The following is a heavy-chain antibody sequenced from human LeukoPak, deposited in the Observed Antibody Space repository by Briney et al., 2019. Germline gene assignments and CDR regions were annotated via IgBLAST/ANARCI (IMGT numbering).Heavy chain of an antibody. Sequence: PGGSLRLSCAASGFTFSNYAMSWVRQTPGKGLEWVAATVGGRPDTYHAESVKGRFTVSRDNSKNTLYLQMNSLRADDTAVYYCVKDEGGVQLAYWGQGTLVTVSS. V-gene: IGHV3-23*01. CDR2: TVGGRPDT. CDR1: GFTFSNYA. D-gene: IGHD1-1*01. CDR3: VKDEGGVQLAY. J-gene: IGHJ4*02.